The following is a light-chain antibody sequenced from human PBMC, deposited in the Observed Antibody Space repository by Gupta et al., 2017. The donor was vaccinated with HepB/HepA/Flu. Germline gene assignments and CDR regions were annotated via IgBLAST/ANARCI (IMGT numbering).Light chain of an antibody. CDR3: KQYQMWLT. V-gene: IGKV1-33*01. J-gene: IGKJ2*01. CDR1: EDIRKY. Sequence: DIQLTQSPSSLAASGGDRVTIPCQASEDIRKYLNWYQQKTGTSPRLLIVDASDLQTAVPSRFSGSGSGTDLMLTISSLQPEDAATYYCKQYQMWLTFGQGTKVEIK. CDR2: DAS.